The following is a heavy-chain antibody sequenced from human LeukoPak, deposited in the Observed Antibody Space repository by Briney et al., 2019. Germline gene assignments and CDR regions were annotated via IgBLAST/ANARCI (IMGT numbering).Heavy chain of an antibody. Sequence: ASVKVSCKASGYTFTSYGTSWVRQAPGQGREYMGRSDPDRNVTDYSQKFQDRVTVTSDTSINTVYMELYRLTYDDTAVYYCARDKSIGWERYPPDYWGQGTLVTVSS. V-gene: IGHV1-2*02. CDR2: SDPDRNVT. J-gene: IGHJ4*02. CDR1: GYTFTSYG. D-gene: IGHD1-26*01. CDR3: ARDKSIGWERYPPDY.